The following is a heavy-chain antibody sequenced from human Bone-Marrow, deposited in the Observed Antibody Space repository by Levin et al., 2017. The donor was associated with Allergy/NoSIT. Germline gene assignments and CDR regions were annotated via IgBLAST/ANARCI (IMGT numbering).Heavy chain of an antibody. J-gene: IGHJ4*02. CDR1: NGSIRSYSHY. CDR2: IYFDGNT. Sequence: ESLKISCTVSNGSIRSYSHYWGWIRQSPGKGLEWIGTIYFDGNTYYNPSLKSRVTMSIDTSKSHFSLRLTSVTAADTAVYFCAGGYARFGGVIDIWGQGNLVIVSS. V-gene: IGHV4-39*07. CDR3: AGGYARFGGVIDI. D-gene: IGHD3-16*02.